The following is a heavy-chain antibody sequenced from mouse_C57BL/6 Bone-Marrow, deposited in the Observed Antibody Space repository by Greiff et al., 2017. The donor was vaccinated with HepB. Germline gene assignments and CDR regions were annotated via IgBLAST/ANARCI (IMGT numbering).Heavy chain of an antibody. J-gene: IGHJ3*01. CDR1: GFTFSDYY. V-gene: IGHV5-12*01. Sequence: EVKLVESGGGLVQPGGSLKLSCAASGFTFSDYYMYWVRQTPEKRLEWVAYISNGGGSTYYPDTVKGRFTISRDNAKNTLYLQMSRLKSEDTAMYYCARPSYYDYDRGFAYWGQGTLVTVSA. CDR3: ARPSYYDYDRGFAY. CDR2: ISNGGGST. D-gene: IGHD2-4*01.